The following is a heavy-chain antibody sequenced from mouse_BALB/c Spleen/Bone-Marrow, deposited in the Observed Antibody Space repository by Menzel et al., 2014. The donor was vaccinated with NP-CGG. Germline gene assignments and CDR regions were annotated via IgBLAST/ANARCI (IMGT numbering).Heavy chain of an antibody. CDR3: TRQYGNYYAMDY. D-gene: IGHD2-10*02. CDR2: IDPSTSET. V-gene: IGHV1S127*01. Sequence: VQLQESGPDLVRPGSSVKMSCKASDYTFTTYWMHWVKQRPGQGLEWIGMIDPSTSETRLNQKFKDKATLIVDKSSSTAYMQLSSPTSEDSAVYYCTRQYGNYYAMDYWGQGTSVTVSS. CDR1: DYTFTTYW. J-gene: IGHJ4*01.